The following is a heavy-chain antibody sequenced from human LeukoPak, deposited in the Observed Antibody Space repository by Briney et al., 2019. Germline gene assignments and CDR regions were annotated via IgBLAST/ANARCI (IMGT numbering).Heavy chain of an antibody. CDR3: AGDYYGSGSYYNAFHY. Sequence: SQTLSLTCAISGDSVSSNSAAWNWIRQSPSRGLEWLGRTYYRSKWYNDYAVSVKSRITINPDTSKNQFSLKLSSVTAADTAVYYCAGDYYGSGSYYNAFHYWGQGTLVTVSS. CDR1: GDSVSSNSAA. J-gene: IGHJ4*02. CDR2: TYYRSKWYN. D-gene: IGHD3-10*01. V-gene: IGHV6-1*01.